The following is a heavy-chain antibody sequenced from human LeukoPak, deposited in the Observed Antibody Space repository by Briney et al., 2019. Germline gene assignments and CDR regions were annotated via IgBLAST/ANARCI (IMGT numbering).Heavy chain of an antibody. D-gene: IGHD6-13*01. V-gene: IGHV3-13*03. CDR1: GFTFSSYD. J-gene: IGHJ4*02. CDR2: IGTAGDT. Sequence: GGSLRLSCAACGFTFSSYDMHWVRQATGKGLEWVSAIGTAGDTYYPGSVKGQFTIPRENAKNSLYLQMNSLRGGDTAVYYCARDDDSSSWYLADYWGQGTLVTVSS. CDR3: ARDDDSSSWYLADY.